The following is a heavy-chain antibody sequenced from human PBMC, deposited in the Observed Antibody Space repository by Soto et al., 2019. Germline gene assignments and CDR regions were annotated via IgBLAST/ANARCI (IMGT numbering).Heavy chain of an antibody. Sequence: QVQLVQSGPEVKKPGASVKVSCKASGYTFSTYSLNWVRQAPGQGLEWMGYISTSSGHAIYAKTRIGRVTMTKDTSSSTAYMVLERLTSDDTAIYYGARRMIRGVNENEYWGQGTLVTVSS. CDR1: GYTFSTYS. D-gene: IGHD3-10*01. CDR3: ARRMIRGVNENEY. CDR2: ISTSSGHA. J-gene: IGHJ4*02. V-gene: IGHV1-18*04.